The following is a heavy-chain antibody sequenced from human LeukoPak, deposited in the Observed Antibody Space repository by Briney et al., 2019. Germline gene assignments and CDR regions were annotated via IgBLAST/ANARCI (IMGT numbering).Heavy chain of an antibody. CDR1: GGSISSPIYY. CDR2: IYYSGST. CDR3: ARSVVVAATSIDY. D-gene: IGHD2-15*01. J-gene: IGHJ4*02. Sequence: SETLSLTCTVSGGSISSPIYYWGWIRQPPGKGLEWIGSIYYSGSTYYNPSLKSRVTISVDTSKNQFSLKLSSVTAADTAVYYCARSVVVAATSIDYWGQGTLVTVSS. V-gene: IGHV4-39*01.